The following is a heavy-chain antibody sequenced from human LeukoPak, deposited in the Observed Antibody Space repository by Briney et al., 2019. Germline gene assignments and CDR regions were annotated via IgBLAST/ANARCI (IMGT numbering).Heavy chain of an antibody. CDR1: GYSISSGYY. CDR2: IYHSGST. Sequence: PSETLSLTCTVSGYSISSGYYWGWIRQPPGKGLEWIGSIYHSGSTYYNPSLKSRVTISVDTSKNQFSLKLSSVTAADTAVYYCARVHYGSGSYFDYWGQGTLVTVSS. D-gene: IGHD3-10*01. V-gene: IGHV4-38-2*02. CDR3: ARVHYGSGSYFDY. J-gene: IGHJ4*02.